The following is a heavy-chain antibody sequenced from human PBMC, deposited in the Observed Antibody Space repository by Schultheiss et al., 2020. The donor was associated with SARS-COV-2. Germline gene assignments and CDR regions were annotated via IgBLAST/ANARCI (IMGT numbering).Heavy chain of an antibody. CDR3: TTGGQWLARGDDY. V-gene: IGHV3-15*01. D-gene: IGHD6-19*01. CDR1: GFTVSSNY. CDR2: IKSKTDGGTT. J-gene: IGHJ4*02. Sequence: GGSLRLSCAASGFTVSSNYMSWVRQAPGKGLEWVGRIKSKTDGGTTDYAAPVKGRFTISRDDSKNTLYLQMNSLKTEDTAVYYCTTGGQWLARGDDYWGQGTLVTVSS.